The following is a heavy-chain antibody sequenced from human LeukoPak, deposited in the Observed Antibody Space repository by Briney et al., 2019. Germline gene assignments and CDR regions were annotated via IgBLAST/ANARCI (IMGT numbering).Heavy chain of an antibody. CDR3: ARASFLWVGEFPPPDAFDI. Sequence: GASVKVSCKASGYTFTGYYMHWVRQAPGQGLEWMGWINTNSGGTNYAQKFQGWVTMTRDTSIRTSYMELSRLRSDDTAVYDCARASFLWVGEFPPPDAFDIWGQGTMVTVSS. J-gene: IGHJ3*02. CDR1: GYTFTGYY. CDR2: INTNSGGT. D-gene: IGHD3-10*01. V-gene: IGHV1-2*04.